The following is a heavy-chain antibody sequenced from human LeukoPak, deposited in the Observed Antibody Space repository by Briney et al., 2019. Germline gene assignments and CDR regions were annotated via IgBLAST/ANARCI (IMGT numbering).Heavy chain of an antibody. CDR3: ARVRYSSSWYYFDY. J-gene: IGHJ4*02. CDR1: GFTFSDYY. CDR2: ISSSGSTI. V-gene: IGHV3-11*01. Sequence: GGSLRLSCAASGFTFSDYYMSWIRQAPGKGLEWVSYISSSGSTIYYADSVKGRFTISRDNAKNSLYLQMNSLRAEDTAVYYCARVRYSSSWYYFDYRGQGTLVTVSS. D-gene: IGHD6-13*01.